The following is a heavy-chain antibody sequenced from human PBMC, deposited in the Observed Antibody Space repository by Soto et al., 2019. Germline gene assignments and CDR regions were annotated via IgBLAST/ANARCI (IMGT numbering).Heavy chain of an antibody. CDR3: TREGYDSSGYYPGWFDP. CDR1: GFTFGDYA. CDR2: IRSKAYGGTT. J-gene: IGHJ5*02. D-gene: IGHD3-22*01. Sequence: GGSLRLSCTASGFTFGDYAMSWFRQAPGKGLEWVGFIRSKAYGGTTEYAASVKGRFTISRDDSKSIAYLQMNSLKTEDTAVYYCTREGYDSSGYYPGWFDPWGPGTLVTVSS. V-gene: IGHV3-49*03.